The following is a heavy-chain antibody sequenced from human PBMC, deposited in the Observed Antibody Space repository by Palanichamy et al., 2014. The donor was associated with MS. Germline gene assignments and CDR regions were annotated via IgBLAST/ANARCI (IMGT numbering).Heavy chain of an antibody. Sequence: QVQLVQPGTEVKKPGSSVKVSCKASGGTFTSYPISWVRQAPGQGLEWMGRIIPVVGIVHYAQKFQGKVTITADRSTSTAYMELSSLRSEGTAVYYCARDPLTHGGVTSASWGQGTLVTVSS. CDR3: ARDPLTHGGVTSAS. V-gene: IGHV1-69*04. D-gene: IGHD3-16*01. CDR2: IIPVVGIV. CDR1: GGTFTSYP. J-gene: IGHJ5*02.